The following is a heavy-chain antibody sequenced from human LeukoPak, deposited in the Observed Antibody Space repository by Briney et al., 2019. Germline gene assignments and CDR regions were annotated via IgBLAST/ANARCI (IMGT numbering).Heavy chain of an antibody. Sequence: KPGRSLRLSCAASGFTFSTYGMHWVRQAPGQGLEWMGIINPSGGSTSYAQKFQGRVTMTRDTSTSTVYMELSSLRSEDTAVYYCARAHSITMVRERMDYWGQGTLVTVSS. CDR2: INPSGGST. V-gene: IGHV1-46*01. J-gene: IGHJ4*02. CDR1: GFTFSTYG. CDR3: ARAHSITMVRERMDY. D-gene: IGHD3-10*01.